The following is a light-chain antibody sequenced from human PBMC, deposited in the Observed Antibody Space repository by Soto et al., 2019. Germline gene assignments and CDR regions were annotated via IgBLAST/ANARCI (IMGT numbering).Light chain of an antibody. J-gene: IGKJ1*01. CDR2: SAS. CDR1: QSVSSN. V-gene: IGKV3-15*01. CDR3: LQYNNWPRT. Sequence: EIVLTQSPGILSLSPGERATLSCRASQSVSSNLAWYQQKPGQAPRRLIYSASTRAPGIPARFSGSGSGTEFTLTISGLQSEDFAVYYCLQYNNWPRTFGQGTKVDI.